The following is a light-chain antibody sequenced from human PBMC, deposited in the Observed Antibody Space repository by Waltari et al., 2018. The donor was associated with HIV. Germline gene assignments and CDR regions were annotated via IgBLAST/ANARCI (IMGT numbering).Light chain of an antibody. Sequence: QSALTQPASVSGSPGQSITISCTGTSSNVGSDDLVSWYQQHPGEAPKLIIYEVTKRPSVVSNRFSGSKSGNTASLTISGLQAEDEADYYCCSCPRSGIRYVFGTGTKVTVL. CDR1: SSNVGSDDL. CDR3: CSCPRSGIRYV. V-gene: IGLV2-23*02. J-gene: IGLJ1*01. CDR2: EVT.